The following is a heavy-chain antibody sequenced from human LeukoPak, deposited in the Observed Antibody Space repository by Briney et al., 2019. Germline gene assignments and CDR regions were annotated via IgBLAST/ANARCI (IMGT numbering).Heavy chain of an antibody. V-gene: IGHV3-30*02. D-gene: IGHD5-12*01. Sequence: GGSLRLSCAASGFTFSSYGMHWVRQAPGKGLEWVAFIRYDGSNKYYADSVKGRFTISRDNSKNTLYLQMNSLRAEDTAVYYCAKDKYSGYENFDYWGQGTLVTVSS. CDR1: GFTFSSYG. CDR3: AKDKYSGYENFDY. CDR2: IRYDGSNK. J-gene: IGHJ4*02.